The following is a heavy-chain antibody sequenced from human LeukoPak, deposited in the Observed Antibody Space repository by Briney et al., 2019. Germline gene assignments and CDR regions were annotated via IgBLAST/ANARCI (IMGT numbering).Heavy chain of an antibody. J-gene: IGHJ4*02. Sequence: SVKVSCKASGGTFSSYAISWVRQAPGQGLEWMGGIIPIFGTANYAQKFQGRVTITADESTSTAYMELNSLRSEDTAAYYCAKATPGGSCPLDWGQGTLVTVSS. D-gene: IGHD2-15*01. V-gene: IGHV1-69*01. CDR3: AKATPGGSCPLD. CDR2: IIPIFGTA. CDR1: GGTFSSYA.